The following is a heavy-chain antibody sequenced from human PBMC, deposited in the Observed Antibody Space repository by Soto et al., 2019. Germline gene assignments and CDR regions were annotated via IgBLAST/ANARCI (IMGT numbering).Heavy chain of an antibody. CDR3: VRPVVQWVGNDAFDI. Sequence: QVQLQESGPGLLKPSETLSLTCTVSGDSIATSSYYWGWIRQPPGKGLEWIGPIYYSGGSYYNPSLKSRVTIFADTSKNQFSLKLVSVTSADTAVYDCVRPVVQWVGNDAFDIWGHGTMVTVSS. CDR2: IYYSGGS. D-gene: IGHD6-19*01. J-gene: IGHJ3*02. V-gene: IGHV4-39*01. CDR1: GDSIATSSYY.